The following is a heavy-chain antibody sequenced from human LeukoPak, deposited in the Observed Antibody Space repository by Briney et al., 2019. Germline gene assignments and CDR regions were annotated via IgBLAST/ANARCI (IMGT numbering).Heavy chain of an antibody. CDR1: GYTLTSYY. CDR2: INPSGGST. D-gene: IGHD6-13*01. CDR3: ARPRASSPGNWFDS. J-gene: IGHJ5*01. V-gene: IGHV1-46*01. Sequence: GASVKVSCKASGYTLTSYYMHWVRQAPGQGLEWMGIINPSGGSTSYAQKFQGRVTITRDTSANIVYVELSSLISEDTAVYYCARPRASSPGNWFDSWGQGTLVTVSS.